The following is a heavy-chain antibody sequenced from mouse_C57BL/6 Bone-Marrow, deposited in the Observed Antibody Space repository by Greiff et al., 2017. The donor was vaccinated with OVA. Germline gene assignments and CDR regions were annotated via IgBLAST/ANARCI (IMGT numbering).Heavy chain of an antibody. V-gene: IGHV1-54*01. D-gene: IGHD2-4*01. Sequence: VQLVESGAELVRPGTSVKVSSCKASGYAFTNYLIEWVKQRPGQGLEWIGVINPGSGGTNYNEKFKGKATLTADKSSSTAYMQLSSLTSEDSAVYFCASDYDWYFDVWGTGTTVTVSS. J-gene: IGHJ1*03. CDR2: INPGSGGT. CDR1: GYAFTNYL. CDR3: ASDYDWYFDV.